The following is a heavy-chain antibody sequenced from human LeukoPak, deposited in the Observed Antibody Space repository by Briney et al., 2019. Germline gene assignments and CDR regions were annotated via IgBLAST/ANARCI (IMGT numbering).Heavy chain of an antibody. Sequence: GESLKISCKGFGYSFTSYWIGWVRQMPGKGPEWMGLIYPGGSDIRYSPSFQGQVTISADKSISTAYLQWSSLKASDTAMYYCASLVEERGCIDLWGRGTVVTVSS. V-gene: IGHV5-51*01. J-gene: IGHJ2*01. CDR3: ASLVEERGCIDL. CDR2: IYPGGSDI. D-gene: IGHD3-16*01. CDR1: GYSFTSYW.